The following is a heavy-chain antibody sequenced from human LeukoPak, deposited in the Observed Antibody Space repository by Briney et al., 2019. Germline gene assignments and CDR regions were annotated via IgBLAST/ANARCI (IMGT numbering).Heavy chain of an antibody. Sequence: GGSLRLSCAASGFTFSYYTMHWVRQAPGKGLEWVAVISYDGSNKYYADSVKGRFTISRDNSKNTLCLQMNSLRAEDTAVYYCARVLNYYDSSGYYFSYWGQGTLVTVSS. V-gene: IGHV3-30-3*01. CDR1: GFTFSYYT. D-gene: IGHD3-22*01. CDR3: ARVLNYYDSSGYYFSY. J-gene: IGHJ4*02. CDR2: ISYDGSNK.